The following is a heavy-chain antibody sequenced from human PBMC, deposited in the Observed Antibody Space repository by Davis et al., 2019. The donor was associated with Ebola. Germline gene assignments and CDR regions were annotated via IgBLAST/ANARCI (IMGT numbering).Heavy chain of an antibody. Sequence: SETLSLTCTVSGGSVSSGSYYWGWIRQPPGKGLEWIGYIYYSGSTNYNPSLKSRVTISVDTSKNQFSLKLSSVTAADTAVYYCARGGYCSSTSCYGFYYYYMDVWGKGTTVTVSS. J-gene: IGHJ6*03. CDR1: GGSVSSGSYY. D-gene: IGHD2-2*03. V-gene: IGHV4-61*01. CDR3: ARGGYCSSTSCYGFYYYYMDV. CDR2: IYYSGST.